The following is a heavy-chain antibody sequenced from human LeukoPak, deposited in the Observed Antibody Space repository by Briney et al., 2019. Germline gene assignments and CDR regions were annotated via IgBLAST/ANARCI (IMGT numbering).Heavy chain of an antibody. CDR1: GFTFSSYS. V-gene: IGHV3-21*01. J-gene: IGHJ6*03. Sequence: PGGSLRPSCAASGFTFSSYSMNWVRQAPGKGLEWVSSISSSSSYIYYADSVKGRFTISRDNAKNSLYLQMNSLRAEDTAVYYCAREGTVVAATKEYYYYYYMDVWGKGTTVTVSS. D-gene: IGHD2-15*01. CDR3: AREGTVVAATKEYYYYYYMDV. CDR2: ISSSSSYI.